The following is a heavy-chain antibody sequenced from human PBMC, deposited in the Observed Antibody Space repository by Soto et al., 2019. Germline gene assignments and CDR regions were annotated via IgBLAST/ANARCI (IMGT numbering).Heavy chain of an antibody. CDR1: GYAFTTYG. Sequence: QVNLVQSGAEVKKPGASVKVSCQGSGYAFTTYGITWVRQAPGQGLEWMGWISAHNGNTNYAQKLQGRVTVTRDTSTSTAYMELRSLRYDDTAVYYCARGRYGDYWGQGARVTVSS. CDR2: ISAHNGNT. D-gene: IGHD1-1*01. CDR3: ARGRYGDY. V-gene: IGHV1-18*01. J-gene: IGHJ4*02.